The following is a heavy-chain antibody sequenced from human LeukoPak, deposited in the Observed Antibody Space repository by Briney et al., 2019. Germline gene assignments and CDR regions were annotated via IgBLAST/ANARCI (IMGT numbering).Heavy chain of an antibody. CDR1: GYSLSSGYY. V-gene: IGHV4-38-2*02. Sequence: SETLSLTCTVSGYSLSSGYYWGWIRQPPGKGLEWIGSVDHSGGTYYNPSLRSRVSISVDTSKNQFSLKLSSVTAADTAVYYCARLTSRFYDSSGFICDYWGQGTLVTVSS. CDR3: ARLTSRFYDSSGFICDY. CDR2: VDHSGGT. J-gene: IGHJ4*02. D-gene: IGHD3-22*01.